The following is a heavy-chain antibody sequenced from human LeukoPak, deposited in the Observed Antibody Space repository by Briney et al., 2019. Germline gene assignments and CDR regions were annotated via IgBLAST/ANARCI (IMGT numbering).Heavy chain of an antibody. CDR1: GGSITSGIYY. CDR3: ARDYYDSSASINWFDP. Sequence: SETLSLTCTVSGGSITSGIYYWGWIRQPAGKGLEWIGRLYTDGSTRYNPALKSRVTISVDKSKNQFSLKLSSVTAADTAVYYCARDYYDSSASINWFDPWGQGTLVTVSS. D-gene: IGHD3-22*01. CDR2: LYTDGST. J-gene: IGHJ5*02. V-gene: IGHV4-61*02.